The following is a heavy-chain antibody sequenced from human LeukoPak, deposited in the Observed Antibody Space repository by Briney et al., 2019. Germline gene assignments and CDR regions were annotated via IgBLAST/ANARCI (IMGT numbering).Heavy chain of an antibody. CDR3: AKVNPSPPVAVAGFDY. CDR2: ISSSGSTI. CDR1: GFTFSDYY. Sequence: GGSLRLSCAASGFTFSDYYMSWIRQAPGKGLEWVSYISSSGSTIYYADSVKGRFTISRDNAKNSLYLQMNSLRAEDTAVYYCAKVNPSPPVAVAGFDYWGQGTLVTVSS. V-gene: IGHV3-11*01. D-gene: IGHD6-19*01. J-gene: IGHJ4*02.